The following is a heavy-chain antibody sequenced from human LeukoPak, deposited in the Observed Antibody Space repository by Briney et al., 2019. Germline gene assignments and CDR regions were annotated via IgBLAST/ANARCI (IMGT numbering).Heavy chain of an antibody. Sequence: GGSLRLSCAASGFTFSSYAMSWVRQAPGKGLEWVSHFGGSGGTIYYADSVKGRFTISRDNSKNTPYLQMSSLRAEDTAVYYCARATPTLVIDYWGQGTLVTVSS. CDR3: ARATPTLVIDY. CDR1: GFTFSSYA. D-gene: IGHD1-1*01. J-gene: IGHJ4*02. V-gene: IGHV3-23*01. CDR2: FGGSGGTI.